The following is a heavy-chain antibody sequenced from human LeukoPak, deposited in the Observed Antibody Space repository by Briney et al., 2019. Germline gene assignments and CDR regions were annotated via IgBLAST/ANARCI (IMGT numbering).Heavy chain of an antibody. CDR1: GFTFSSYA. V-gene: IGHV3-23*01. J-gene: IGHJ6*03. Sequence: PGGSLRLSCAASGFTFSSYAMSWVRQAPGQGLDWVSAISGSGGRTSYSDSVKGRFTISRDNSKNTLYLQMNSLRAEETAVYYCAKDVSSSSDYFYYYMDVWGKGTTVTVSS. D-gene: IGHD6-6*01. CDR3: AKDVSSSSDYFYYYMDV. CDR2: ISGSGGRT.